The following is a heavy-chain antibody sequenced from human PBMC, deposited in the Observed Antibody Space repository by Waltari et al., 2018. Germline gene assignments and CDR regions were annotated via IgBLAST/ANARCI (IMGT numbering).Heavy chain of an antibody. J-gene: IGHJ2*01. CDR1: GGSISSYY. CDR2: IYYSGST. V-gene: IGHV4-59*01. D-gene: IGHD3-9*01. CDR3: ARVDDILTGYPWYFDL. Sequence: QVQLQESGPGLVKPSETLSLTCTVSGGSISSYYWRWIRQPPGKGLEWIGYIYYSGSTNYNPSLKSRVTISVDTSKNQFSLKLSSVTAADTAVYYCARVDDILTGYPWYFDLWGRGTLVTVSS.